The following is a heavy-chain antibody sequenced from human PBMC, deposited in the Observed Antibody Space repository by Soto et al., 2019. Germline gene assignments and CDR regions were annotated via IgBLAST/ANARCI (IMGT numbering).Heavy chain of an antibody. J-gene: IGHJ6*02. Sequence: EVQLVESGGGLVQPGRSLRLSCAASGFTFDDYAMHWVRQAPGKGLEWVSGISWNRGSIGYADSVKGRFTISRDNAKNSLYLQMNSLRAEDTALYYCAKDLRSYYYYGMDVWGQGTTVTVSS. V-gene: IGHV3-9*01. CDR3: AKDLRSYYYYGMDV. CDR1: GFTFDDYA. CDR2: ISWNRGSI.